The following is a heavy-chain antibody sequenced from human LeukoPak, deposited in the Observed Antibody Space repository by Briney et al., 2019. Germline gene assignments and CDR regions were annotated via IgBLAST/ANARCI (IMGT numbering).Heavy chain of an antibody. J-gene: IGHJ5*02. Sequence: GGSLRLSCAASGFTFSSYSMDWVRQAPGKGLEWVSSISSSSSYIYYADSVKGRFTISRDNAKNSLYLQMNSLRAEDTAVYYCARDRVVVPAAGPNWFDPWGQGTLVTVSS. CDR3: ARDRVVVPAAGPNWFDP. D-gene: IGHD2-2*01. CDR2: ISSSSSYI. V-gene: IGHV3-21*01. CDR1: GFTFSSYS.